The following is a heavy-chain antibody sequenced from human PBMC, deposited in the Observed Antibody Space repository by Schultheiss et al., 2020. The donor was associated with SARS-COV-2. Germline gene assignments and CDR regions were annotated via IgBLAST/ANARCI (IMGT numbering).Heavy chain of an antibody. J-gene: IGHJ4*02. V-gene: IGHV1-58*02. CDR1: GFIFTSSA. D-gene: IGHD6-19*01. Sequence: SVKVSCKAFGFIFTSSAMQWVRQARGQRLEWIGWIVVGSGNTNYAQKFQERVTITRDMSTSTAHMELRSLRIEDTAVYYCARDRRQWLVLEKIYYFDYWGQGTLVTVSS. CDR2: IVVGSGNT. CDR3: ARDRRQWLVLEKIYYFDY.